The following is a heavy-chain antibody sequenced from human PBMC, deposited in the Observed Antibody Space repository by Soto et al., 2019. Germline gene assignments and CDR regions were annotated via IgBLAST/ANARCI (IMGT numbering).Heavy chain of an antibody. Sequence: QVQLVQSGAEVRKPGASVKVSCKASAYTFPNYGIIWVRQAPGQGLEWMAWISANNGNTKYAQKFQDRVTMTTDTSTTTAYMELRRLRSDDTAVYYFARLKQLVFMDVWGQGTTVTVSS. CDR1: AYTFPNYG. V-gene: IGHV1-18*01. D-gene: IGHD6-13*01. CDR3: ARLKQLVFMDV. CDR2: ISANNGNT. J-gene: IGHJ6*02.